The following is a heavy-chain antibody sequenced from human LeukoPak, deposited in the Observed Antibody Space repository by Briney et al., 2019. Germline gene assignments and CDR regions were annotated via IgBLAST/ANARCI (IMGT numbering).Heavy chain of an antibody. J-gene: IGHJ5*02. D-gene: IGHD2-2*01. Sequence: SETLSLTCTVSGGSISSSSYYWGWIRQPPGKGLEWIGSIYYSGSPYYNPSLKSRVTISVDTSKNQFSLKLSSVTAADTAVYYCASQYCSSTSCLNWFDPWGQGTLVTVSS. CDR3: ASQYCSSTSCLNWFDP. V-gene: IGHV4-39*01. CDR2: IYYSGSP. CDR1: GGSISSSSYY.